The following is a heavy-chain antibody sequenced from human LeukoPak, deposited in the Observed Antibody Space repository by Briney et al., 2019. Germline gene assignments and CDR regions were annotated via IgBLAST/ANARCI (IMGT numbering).Heavy chain of an antibody. V-gene: IGHV3-30*02. Sequence: PGGSLRLPCAASGFTFSSCGMHWVCQAPGKGLEWVAFIRYDGSNNYYEDSVKGRFTISRDNSKNTLYLQMNSLRAEDTAVYYCAKDKSSSSKNFDYWGQGTLVTVSS. CDR1: GFTFSSCG. J-gene: IGHJ4*02. CDR3: AKDKSSSSKNFDY. CDR2: IRYDGSNN. D-gene: IGHD6-13*01.